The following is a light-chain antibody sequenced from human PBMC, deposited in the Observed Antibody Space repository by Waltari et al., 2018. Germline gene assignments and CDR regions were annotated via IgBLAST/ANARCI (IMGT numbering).Light chain of an antibody. CDR3: QQSYSTPYS. J-gene: IGKJ2*03. Sequence: DIQMTQSPSSLSASVGDRVTITCRASRNIGSFLNWYQQTPGKAPKLLIYVASNLQGGVPSRFSGSGSGTDFTLTISSLQPEDSATYYCQQSYSTPYSFGQGTKLEIK. CDR1: RNIGSF. CDR2: VAS. V-gene: IGKV1-39*01.